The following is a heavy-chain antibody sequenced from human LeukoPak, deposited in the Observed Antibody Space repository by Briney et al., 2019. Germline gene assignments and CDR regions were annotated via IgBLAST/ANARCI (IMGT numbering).Heavy chain of an antibody. D-gene: IGHD4-23*01. V-gene: IGHV3-43*02. CDR3: AKDSYGGPEN. Sequence: GSLRLSCAASGFTFDDYAMHWVRQAPGKGLEWVSLISGDGDSTYYADSVKGRFTISRDNSKNSLYLQMNSLRTEDTALYHCAKDSYGGPENWGQGTLVTVSS. CDR2: ISGDGDST. CDR1: GFTFDDYA. J-gene: IGHJ4*02.